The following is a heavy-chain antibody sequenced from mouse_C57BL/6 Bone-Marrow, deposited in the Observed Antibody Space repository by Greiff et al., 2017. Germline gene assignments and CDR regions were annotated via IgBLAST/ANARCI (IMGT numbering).Heavy chain of an antibody. Sequence: QVQLQQPGAELVMPGASVKLSCKASGYTFPSYWMHWVKQRPGQGLEWIGEIDPSDSYTNFNQKFKGKSTLTVDKSSSSAYMQLSSLTSEDSVVYYCAREGIIGYYYGSSWGQGTLVTVSA. J-gene: IGHJ3*01. CDR3: AREGIIGYYYGSS. CDR1: GYTFPSYW. V-gene: IGHV1-69*01. CDR2: IDPSDSYT. D-gene: IGHD1-1*01.